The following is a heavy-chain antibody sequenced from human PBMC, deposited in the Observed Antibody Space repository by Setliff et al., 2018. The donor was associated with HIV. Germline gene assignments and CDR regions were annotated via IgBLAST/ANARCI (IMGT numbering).Heavy chain of an antibody. CDR3: ARLRARSDIWTGGAGRYYFDF. V-gene: IGHV4-39*01. CDR1: GGSIGSSSYH. D-gene: IGHD3-9*01. J-gene: IGHJ4*02. CDR2: CFYSGIT. Sequence: PSETLSLTCTVSGGSIGSSSYHWGWIRQPPGKGLEWIGKCFYSGITKYDPSLKSRVSISVDTSKNQFSLTLSSVTATDTDIYYCARLRARSDIWTGGAGRYYFDFWGQGTLVTVSS.